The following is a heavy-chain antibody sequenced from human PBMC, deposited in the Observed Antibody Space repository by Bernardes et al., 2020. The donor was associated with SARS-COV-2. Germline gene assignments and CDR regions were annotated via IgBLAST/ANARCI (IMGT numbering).Heavy chain of an antibody. CDR3: AKGGVVVAAELGHYYYAMDV. J-gene: IGHJ6*02. CDR2: LSGSGGLT. V-gene: IGHV3-23*01. Sequence: GSSLRVSCTASGFTFSDSAMSWVRQAPGKGLEWLPTLSGSGGLTYSADSVKGRFTFSRDNSKNTVYLQMNSLRADDTAFYYCAKGGVVVAAELGHYYYAMDVWSHGTTVTVSS. CDR1: GFTFSDSA. D-gene: IGHD2-2*01.